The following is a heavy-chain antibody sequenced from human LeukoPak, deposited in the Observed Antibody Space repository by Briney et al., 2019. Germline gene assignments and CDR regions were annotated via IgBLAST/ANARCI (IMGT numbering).Heavy chain of an antibody. D-gene: IGHD3-22*01. CDR3: ARGGDYYDSSGYYYVSRFFDY. J-gene: IGHJ4*02. CDR1: GGSFSGYY. Sequence: SETLSLTCAVYGGSFSGYYWSWIRQPPGKGLEWIGEINHSGSTNYNPSLKSRVTISVDTSKNQFSLKLSSVTAADTAVYYCARGGDYYDSSGYYYVSRFFDYWGQGTLVTVSS. CDR2: INHSGST. V-gene: IGHV4-34*01.